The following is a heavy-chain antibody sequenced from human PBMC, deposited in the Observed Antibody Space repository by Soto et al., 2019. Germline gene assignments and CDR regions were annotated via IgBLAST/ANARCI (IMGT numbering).Heavy chain of an antibody. V-gene: IGHV3-23*01. Sequence: PGPSLRLSCAASGFTFSSYDMSWVRQSPGKGLEWVSAISGSGGSTYYADSVKGRFTISRDNSKKTLYLQMNSLRAEDTAVYYCAKENEAADIYYYYYGMDVWRQGTTVTFCS. CDR1: GFTFSSYD. D-gene: IGHD6-13*01. J-gene: IGHJ6*02. CDR3: AKENEAADIYYYYYGMDV. CDR2: ISGSGGST.